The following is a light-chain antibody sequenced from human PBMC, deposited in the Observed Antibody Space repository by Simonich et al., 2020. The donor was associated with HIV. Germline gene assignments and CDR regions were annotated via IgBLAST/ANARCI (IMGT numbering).Light chain of an antibody. J-gene: IGKJ5*01. V-gene: IGKV1-9*01. CDR3: QQLNSY. Sequence: DIQFTQSPSFLSASVGDRVTLTCRASQGISTYLAWYQQKPGNAPKLLIYAASTLQSGVPSRFSGSGSGTEFTLTISSLQPEDFATYYCQQLNSYFGQGTRLEIK. CDR2: AAS. CDR1: QGISTY.